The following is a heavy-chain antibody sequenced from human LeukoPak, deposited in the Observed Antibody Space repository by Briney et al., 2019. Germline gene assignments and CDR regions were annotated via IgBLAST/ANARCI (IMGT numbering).Heavy chain of an antibody. J-gene: IGHJ4*02. CDR2: ISGSGDST. CDR3: AKANSSSSPHFDY. CDR1: GFTFSGYA. D-gene: IGHD6-6*01. Sequence: GGSLRLSCAASGFTFSGYALSWVRQAPGKGLEWVSTISGSGDSTYYADSVKGRFTISRDNSKNTLYLQMNSLRVEDTAVYYCAKANSSSSPHFDYWGQGTLVTVSS. V-gene: IGHV3-23*01.